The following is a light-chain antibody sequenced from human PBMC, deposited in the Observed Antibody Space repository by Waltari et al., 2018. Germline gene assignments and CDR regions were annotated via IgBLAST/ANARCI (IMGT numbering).Light chain of an antibody. CDR3: LSYSGRSDYV. CDR1: STNVGGYNL. Sequence: QSALTQPASVSGSPGQAITISCTGTSTNVGGYNLVSWYRQYPGKAPELMIFGVSERPSGISNRLSGSKSGTTATLTISGLQAEDEAYYYCLSYSGRSDYVFGTGTRV. V-gene: IGLV2-23*02. CDR2: GVS. J-gene: IGLJ1*01.